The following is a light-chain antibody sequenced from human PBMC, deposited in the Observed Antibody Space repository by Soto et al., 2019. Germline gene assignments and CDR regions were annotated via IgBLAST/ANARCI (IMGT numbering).Light chain of an antibody. V-gene: IGKV3-11*01. J-gene: IGKJ3*01. CDR1: QSVGTR. Sequence: EIVLTQSPATLSLSPGERATLSCRASQSVGTRLAWYQQKPGQAPRLLIYDAFNRASGIPARFSGSGSGTDFTLTISGLEPEDFAVYYCQRYSEFGHGTKLEIK. CDR2: DAF. CDR3: QRYSE.